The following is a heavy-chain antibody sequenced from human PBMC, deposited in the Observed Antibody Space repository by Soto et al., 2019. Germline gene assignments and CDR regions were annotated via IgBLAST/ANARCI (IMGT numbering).Heavy chain of an antibody. D-gene: IGHD1-1*01. CDR2: ISGSGGST. Sequence: GGSLRLSCAASGFTFSSYAMSWVRQAPGKGLEWVSAISGSGGSTYYADSVKGRFTISRDNSKNTLYLQMNSLRAEDTAVYYCANSPKLDPKIERGGSRMQGLHYYYMDVWGKGTTVTVSS. J-gene: IGHJ6*03. CDR3: ANSPKLDPKIERGGSRMQGLHYYYMDV. CDR1: GFTFSSYA. V-gene: IGHV3-23*01.